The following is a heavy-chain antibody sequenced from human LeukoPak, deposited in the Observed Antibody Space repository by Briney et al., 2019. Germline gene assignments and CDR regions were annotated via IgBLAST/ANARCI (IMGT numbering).Heavy chain of an antibody. D-gene: IGHD2-15*01. CDR1: GGSISSSSYY. V-gene: IGHV4-39*01. J-gene: IGHJ4*02. Sequence: SETLSLTCTVSGGSISSSSYYWGWIRQPPGKGLEWIGSIYYSGSTYYNPSLKSRATISVDTSKNQFSLKLSSVTAADTAVYYCARIYCSGGSCYRALFDYWGQGTLVTVSS. CDR3: ARIYCSGGSCYRALFDY. CDR2: IYYSGST.